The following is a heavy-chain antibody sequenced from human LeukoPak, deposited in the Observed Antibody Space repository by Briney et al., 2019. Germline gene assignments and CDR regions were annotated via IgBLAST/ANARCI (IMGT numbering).Heavy chain of an antibody. Sequence: GGFLRLSCAASGFIFNNYAMSWVRQAPGKGLEWVSAISGSGDRIFYADSVKGRFTISRDNSRNALYLQMNNLRADDTAVYFCAKSLPDGGSLDFWGQGTLVTVSS. CDR3: AKSLPDGGSLDF. CDR1: GFIFNNYA. CDR2: ISGSGDRI. D-gene: IGHD3-10*01. J-gene: IGHJ4*02. V-gene: IGHV3-23*01.